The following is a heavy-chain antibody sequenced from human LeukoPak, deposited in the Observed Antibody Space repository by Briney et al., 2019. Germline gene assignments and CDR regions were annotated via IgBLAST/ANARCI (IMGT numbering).Heavy chain of an antibody. J-gene: IGHJ5*02. V-gene: IGHV6-1*01. CDR1: GDSVSSNSAA. CDR3: ARDHSVAAGWFDP. Sequence: SQTLSVTCAISGDSVSSNSAAWNWLRQSPSRGLEWLGRTYYRSKWYNDYAVSVKSRITINPDTSKNQFSLQLNSVTPEDTAVYYCARDHSVAAGWFDPWGQGTLVTVSS. CDR2: TYYRSKWYN. D-gene: IGHD6-19*01.